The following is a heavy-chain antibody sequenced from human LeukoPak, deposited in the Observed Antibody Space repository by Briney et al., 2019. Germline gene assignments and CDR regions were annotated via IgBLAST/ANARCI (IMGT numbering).Heavy chain of an antibody. CDR1: GYTFTSYG. D-gene: IGHD3-22*01. CDR2: ISAYNGNT. V-gene: IGHV1-18*01. CDR3: ASVPKTYYYDSSGYS. J-gene: IGHJ5*02. Sequence: ASVKVSCKASGYTFTSYGISWVRQAPGQGLEWMGWISAYNGNTNYAQKLQGRVTMTTDTSTSTAYMELRSLRSDDTAVYYCASVPKTYYYDSSGYSWGQGTLVTVSS.